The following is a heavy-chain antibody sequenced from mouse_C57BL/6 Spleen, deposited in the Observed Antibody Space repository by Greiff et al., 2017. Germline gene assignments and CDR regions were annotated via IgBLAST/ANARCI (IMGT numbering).Heavy chain of an antibody. CDR3: ARRGDYDEAWFAY. J-gene: IGHJ3*01. CDR1: GYTFTDYY. Sequence: EVQLQQSGPELVKPGASVKISCKASGYTFTDYYMNWVKQSHGKSLEWIGDINPNNGGTSYNQKFKGKATLTVDKSSSTAYMELRSLTSENSADYYCARRGDYDEAWFAYWGQGTLGTVSA. V-gene: IGHV1-26*01. D-gene: IGHD2-4*01. CDR2: INPNNGGT.